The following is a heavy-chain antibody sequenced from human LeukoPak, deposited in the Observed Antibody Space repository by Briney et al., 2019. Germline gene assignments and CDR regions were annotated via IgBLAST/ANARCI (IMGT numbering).Heavy chain of an antibody. D-gene: IGHD3-22*01. CDR2: ISGSGGST. CDR3: AKLYDSSGYYYHPDY. V-gene: IGHV3-23*01. J-gene: IGHJ4*02. CDR1: GFTFSSYA. Sequence: GGSLRLSCAASGFTFSSYAVSWVRQAPGKGLEWVSAISGSGGSTYYADSVKGRFTISRDNSKNTLYLQMNSLRAEDTAVYYCAKLYDSSGYYYHPDYWGQGTLVTVSS.